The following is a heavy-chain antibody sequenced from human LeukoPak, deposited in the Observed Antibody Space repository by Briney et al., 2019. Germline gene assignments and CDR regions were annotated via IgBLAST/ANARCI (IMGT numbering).Heavy chain of an antibody. CDR2: IHYSGST. Sequence: PSETLSLTCTVSGGSISSSSYYWGWIRQPPGKGLEWIGSIHYSGSTNYNPSLKSRVTISVDTSKNQFSLKLSSVTAADTAVYYCARRSVAADFDYWGQGTLVTVSS. J-gene: IGHJ4*02. CDR1: GGSISSSSYY. D-gene: IGHD2-15*01. CDR3: ARRSVAADFDY. V-gene: IGHV4-39*07.